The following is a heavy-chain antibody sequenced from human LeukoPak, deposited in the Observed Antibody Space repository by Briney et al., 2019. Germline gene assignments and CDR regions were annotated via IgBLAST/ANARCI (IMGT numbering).Heavy chain of an antibody. CDR3: ARVGYLGTYSNYGEDY. Sequence: TGGSLRLSCAASGFTFSSYGMHWVRQAPGKGLEWVAVIWYDGSNKYYADSVKGRFTISRDNSKNTLYLQMNSLRAEDTAVYYCARVGYLGTYSNYGEDYWGQGTLVTVSS. D-gene: IGHD4-11*01. CDR1: GFTFSSYG. V-gene: IGHV3-33*01. J-gene: IGHJ4*02. CDR2: IWYDGSNK.